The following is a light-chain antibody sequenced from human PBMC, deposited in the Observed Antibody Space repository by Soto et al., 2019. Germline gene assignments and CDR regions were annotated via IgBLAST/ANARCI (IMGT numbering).Light chain of an antibody. J-gene: IGKJ1*01. CDR2: LGS. CDR3: MQPLQSWT. Sequence: IFPTQPPLSLPFTPGEAASIACRSSHSLLHSNGYNYLDWYLQKPGQSPQLLIYLGSNRASGVPDRFSGSGSGTDFTLKISRVEAEDVGVYYCMQPLQSWTFGQGTKVDIK. V-gene: IGKV2-28*01. CDR1: HSLLHSNGYNY.